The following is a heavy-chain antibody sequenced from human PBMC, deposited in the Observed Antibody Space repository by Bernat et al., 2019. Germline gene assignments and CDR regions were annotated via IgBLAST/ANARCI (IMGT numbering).Heavy chain of an antibody. D-gene: IGHD2-21*01. CDR2: IFYSGSS. J-gene: IGHJ6*02. CDR3: ARSLFYYYGMDV. V-gene: IGHV4-59*01. CDR1: GGSISSYY. Sequence: QVQLQESGPGLVKPSETLSLTCTVSGGSISSYYWSWIRQPPGKGLEWIGYIFYSGSSNYNPSLKSRVTLSVDTSKNQFSLKLSSVTAADTAVYYCARSLFYYYGMDVWGQGTTVTVSS.